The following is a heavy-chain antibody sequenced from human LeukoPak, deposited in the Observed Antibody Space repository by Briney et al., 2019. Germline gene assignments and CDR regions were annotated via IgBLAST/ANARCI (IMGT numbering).Heavy chain of an antibody. CDR1: GFTFSSYG. D-gene: IGHD2-2*01. CDR2: ISYDGSNK. CDR3: AVRDVVPAAMGDY. Sequence: GGSLRLSCAASGFTFSSYGMHWVRQAPGKGLEWVAVISYDGSNKYYADSVKGRFTISRDNSKNTLYLQMNSLRAEDTAVYYCAVRDVVPAAMGDYWGQGTLATVSS. V-gene: IGHV3-30*03. J-gene: IGHJ4*02.